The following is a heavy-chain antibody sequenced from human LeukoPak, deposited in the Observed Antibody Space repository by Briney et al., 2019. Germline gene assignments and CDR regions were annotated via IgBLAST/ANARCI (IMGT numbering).Heavy chain of an antibody. V-gene: IGHV3-74*03. CDR3: ARDLPEYCSSTSCPYYFDY. CDR1: GFTFSNYW. D-gene: IGHD2-2*01. Sequence: PGGSLRLSCVVSGFTFSNYWMHWVRHAPGKGLVWVSRINSGGTSTTYADSVKGRFTISRDNAKNSLYLQMNSLRAEDTAVYYCARDLPEYCSSTSCPYYFDYWGQGTLVTVSS. CDR2: INSGGTST. J-gene: IGHJ4*02.